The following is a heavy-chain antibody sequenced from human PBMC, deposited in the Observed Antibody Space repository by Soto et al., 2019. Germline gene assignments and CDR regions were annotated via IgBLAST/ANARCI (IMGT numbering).Heavy chain of an antibody. Sequence: PSETLSLTCSVSGGSISSYYWSWIRQPPGKGLEWIGYIYYSGSTNYNPSLKSRVTISVDTSKNQFSLKLSSVTAADTAVYYCARLYGDYVGWFDPWGQGTLVTVSS. D-gene: IGHD4-17*01. J-gene: IGHJ5*02. CDR2: IYYSGST. CDR3: ARLYGDYVGWFDP. V-gene: IGHV4-59*08. CDR1: GGSISSYY.